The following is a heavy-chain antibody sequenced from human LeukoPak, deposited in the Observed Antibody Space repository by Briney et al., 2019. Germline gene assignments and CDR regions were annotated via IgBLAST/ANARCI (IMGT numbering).Heavy chain of an antibody. CDR2: ISVSGNT. CDR3: ARAGGVRYCSGGSCYLGDYFDY. Sequence: GSLRLSCAASGFTLSSYAMSWVRQAPGKGLEWVSAISVSGNTYHADSVKGRFTISRDSSKNTLYLQMNRLRAEDAAVYYCARAGGVRYCSGGSCYLGDYFDYWGQGTLVTVSS. V-gene: IGHV3-23*01. D-gene: IGHD2-15*01. J-gene: IGHJ4*02. CDR1: GFTLSSYA.